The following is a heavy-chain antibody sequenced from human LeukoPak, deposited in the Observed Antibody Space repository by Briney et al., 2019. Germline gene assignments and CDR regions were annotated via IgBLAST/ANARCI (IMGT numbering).Heavy chain of an antibody. CDR2: ISAGGNS. J-gene: IGHJ4*02. Sequence: GSLRLSCAASGFTFSNYAVSWVRQSPGKGLEWIGEISAGGNSNENPSLKSRVTISVDRSKNQFSLILNSVTAADTALYYCARVTRRRTTGEIFGRYLDYWGLGTLVTVSS. D-gene: IGHD3-10*01. CDR1: GFTFSNYA. CDR3: ARVTRRRTTGEIFGRYLDY. V-gene: IGHV4-34*01.